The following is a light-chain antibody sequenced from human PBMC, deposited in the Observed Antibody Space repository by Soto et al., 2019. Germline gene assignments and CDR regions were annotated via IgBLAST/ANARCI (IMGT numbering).Light chain of an antibody. J-gene: IGKJ2*01. CDR3: HQYNSLYT. Sequence: DIQITQAPSTLSASLGYRATITCRASQSISSWLAWYQQKPGKAPKLLIDKASSLESGVPTRFSGRGSGTGFTLTISCLRADDFETYCCHQYNSLYTFGQGTKLEIK. CDR1: QSISSW. V-gene: IGKV1-5*03. CDR2: KAS.